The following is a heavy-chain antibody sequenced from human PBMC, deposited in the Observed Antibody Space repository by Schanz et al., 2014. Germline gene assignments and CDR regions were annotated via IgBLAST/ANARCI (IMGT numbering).Heavy chain of an antibody. J-gene: IGHJ4*02. CDR3: ARDGIAATTDFEY. Sequence: VQLLESGGGLVQPGGSLTLSCSASGFTFRNYALSWVRQAPGKGLAWVSFLSSDSRHVYYVESAKGRFTISRDNAKNSLYLQMDSLRGDDTAVYYCARDGIAATTDFEYWGQGVLVTVSS. CDR2: LSSDSRHV. CDR1: GFTFRNYA. V-gene: IGHV3-21*06. D-gene: IGHD1-1*01.